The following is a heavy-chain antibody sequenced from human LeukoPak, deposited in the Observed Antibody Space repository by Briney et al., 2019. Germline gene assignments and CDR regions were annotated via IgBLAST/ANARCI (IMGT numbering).Heavy chain of an antibody. J-gene: IGHJ4*02. CDR2: IIPIFGTA. V-gene: IGHV1-69*05. CDR3: ARDRGDYYGSGKPLGYFDY. D-gene: IGHD3-10*01. Sequence: ASVKVSCKASGGTFSSYAISWVRQAPGQGLEWMGGIIPIFGTANYAQKFQGRVTITTDESTSTAYMELSSLRSEDTAVNYCARDRGDYYGSGKPLGYFDYWGQGTLVTVSS. CDR1: GGTFSSYA.